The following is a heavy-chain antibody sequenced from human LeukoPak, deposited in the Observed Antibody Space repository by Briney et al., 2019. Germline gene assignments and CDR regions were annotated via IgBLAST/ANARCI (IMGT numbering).Heavy chain of an antibody. J-gene: IGHJ3*02. D-gene: IGHD2-15*01. V-gene: IGHV5-10-1*01. CDR1: GYSFTSYW. CDR3: AGQDIVVVATTTRAFDI. CDR2: IDPSDSYT. Sequence: GESLRISCQGSGYSFTSYWISWVRQMPGKGLEWMGRIDPSDSYTNYSPSFQGHVTISADKSISTAYLQWSSLKASDTAMYYCAGQDIVVVATTTRAFDIWGQGTMVTVSS.